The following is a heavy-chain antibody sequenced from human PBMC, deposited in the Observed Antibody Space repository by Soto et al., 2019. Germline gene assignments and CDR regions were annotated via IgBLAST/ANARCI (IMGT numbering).Heavy chain of an antibody. CDR2: IYPGDSDT. V-gene: IGHV5-51*01. CDR3: GRLPRRDGYNPDAFHV. J-gene: IGHJ3*01. CDR1: GYIFTSDW. D-gene: IGHD5-12*01. Sequence: PGESLKISCKGSGYIFTSDWLGWVGQMPGKGLEWMGVIYPGDSDTRYSPSFQGQVTISADKSISTAYLQWSSLKASDTAMYYCGRLPRRDGYNPDAFHVWGQGTMVTVSS.